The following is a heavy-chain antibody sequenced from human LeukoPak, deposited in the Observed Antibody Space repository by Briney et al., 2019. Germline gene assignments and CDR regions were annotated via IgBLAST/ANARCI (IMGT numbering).Heavy chain of an antibody. D-gene: IGHD2-2*01. CDR1: GFTVSSNY. Sequence: GGSLRLSCALSGFTVSSNYMGWVRQAPGKGLDWVSVMYSGGATYYAGSVKGRFTISRNTSDNTVSLQMNDLRPDDTAVYYCARAHAYASSTWNYWGHGTLVTVSS. J-gene: IGHJ4*01. CDR2: MYSGGAT. CDR3: ARAHAYASSTWNY. V-gene: IGHV3-66*02.